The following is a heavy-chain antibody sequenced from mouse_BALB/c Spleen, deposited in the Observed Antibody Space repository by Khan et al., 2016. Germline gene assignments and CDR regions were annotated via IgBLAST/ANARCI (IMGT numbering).Heavy chain of an antibody. D-gene: IGHD2-1*01. Sequence: QIQLVQSGPELKKPGETVKISCKASGYTFTNYGMNWVKQAPGKGLKWMGWINTYTGEPTYADDFKGRFAFSLETSASTAYLQINNLKNEDTATYFRARLGGNYDWFAYWGQGTLVTVSA. CDR3: ARLGGNYDWFAY. CDR2: INTYTGEP. J-gene: IGHJ3*01. V-gene: IGHV9-3-1*01. CDR1: GYTFTNYG.